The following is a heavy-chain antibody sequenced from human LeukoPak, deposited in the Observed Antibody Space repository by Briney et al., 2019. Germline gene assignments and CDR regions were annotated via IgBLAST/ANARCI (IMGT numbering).Heavy chain of an antibody. J-gene: IGHJ6*04. D-gene: IGHD2-2*01. CDR2: IYSGGST. Sequence: GGSLRLSCAASGFTVSSNYMSWVRQAPGRGLEWVSVIYSGGSTYYADSVKGRFTISRDNSKNTLYLQMNSLRAEDTAVYYCARDLVVVPAAMRVTGRYYGMDVWGKGTTVTVSS. CDR1: GFTVSSNY. CDR3: ARDLVVVPAAMRVTGRYYGMDV. V-gene: IGHV3-53*01.